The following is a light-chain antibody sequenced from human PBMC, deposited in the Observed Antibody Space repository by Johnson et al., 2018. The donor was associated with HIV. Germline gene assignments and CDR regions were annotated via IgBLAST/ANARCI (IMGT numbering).Light chain of an antibody. CDR1: SSDMGNYA. CDR3: AAWDDSLNGLYV. CDR2: SNN. Sequence: QSVLTQPPSVSAAPGQKVTISCSGSSSDMGNYAVSWYQQLPGTAPKLLIYSNNQRPSGVPDRFSGSKSGTSASLAISGLQSEDEADYYCAAWDDSLNGLYVFGTGTKVTVL. J-gene: IGLJ1*01. V-gene: IGLV1-44*01.